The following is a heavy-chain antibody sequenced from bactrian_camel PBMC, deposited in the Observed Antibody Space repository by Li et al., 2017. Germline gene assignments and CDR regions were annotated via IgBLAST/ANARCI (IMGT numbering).Heavy chain of an antibody. D-gene: IGHD3*01. CDR2: IGIDGTT. J-gene: IGHJ6*01. V-gene: IGHV3S63*01. Sequence: LALSCVATEYTYNSYCVAWFRQSPQTSWLERERVARIGIDGTTTYADSVKGRFTISQDNAKNIIYLQMSSLTPDDTAMYYCAAGTRIIVGDYCDGITTWGRGTQVTVS. CDR3: AAGTRIIVGDYCDGITT. CDR1: EYTYNSYC.